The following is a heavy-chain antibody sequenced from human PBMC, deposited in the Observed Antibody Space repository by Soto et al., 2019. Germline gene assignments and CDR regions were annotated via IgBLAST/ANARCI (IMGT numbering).Heavy chain of an antibody. Sequence: GGSLRLSCAASEFTFSNYAMSWVRQAPGKGLEWVSAISYGGGTTYYADSVKGRFTISRDNSKNTLYLQMNSLRAEDTAVYYCAKNPGYYYDSSGYYHYDYWGQGTLVTVSS. J-gene: IGHJ4*02. CDR3: AKNPGYYYDSSGYYHYDY. CDR2: ISYGGGTT. D-gene: IGHD3-22*01. CDR1: EFTFSNYA. V-gene: IGHV3-23*01.